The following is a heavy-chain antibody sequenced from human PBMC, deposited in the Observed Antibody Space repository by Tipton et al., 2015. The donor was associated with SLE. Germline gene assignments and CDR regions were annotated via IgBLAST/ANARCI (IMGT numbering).Heavy chain of an antibody. Sequence: LRLSCTVSGGSISSGGYYWNWIRQHPGEGLEWIGSISYSGSTYYSPSLKSRVTISADTSRNQFSLTLTSVTAADTAVFYCVRGAQFLEWNWFDSWGQGILVTVSS. CDR1: GGSISSGGYY. CDR2: ISYSGST. D-gene: IGHD3-3*01. V-gene: IGHV4-39*07. J-gene: IGHJ5*01. CDR3: VRGAQFLEWNWFDS.